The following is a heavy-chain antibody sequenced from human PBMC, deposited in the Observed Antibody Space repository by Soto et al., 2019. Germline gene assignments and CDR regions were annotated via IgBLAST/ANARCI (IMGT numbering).Heavy chain of an antibody. CDR1: GGTFSSYA. CDR3: ARDFPSSSSDP. Sequence: QVQLVQSGAEVKKPGSSVKVSCKASGGTFSSYAITWVRRAPGQGLEWMGGIIPIFGTANYAQKFQGRVTITADESLTTAYMELSSLRSEGTAVYYVARDFPSSSSDPWGQGTLVTVSS. V-gene: IGHV1-69*01. CDR2: IIPIFGTA. J-gene: IGHJ5*02.